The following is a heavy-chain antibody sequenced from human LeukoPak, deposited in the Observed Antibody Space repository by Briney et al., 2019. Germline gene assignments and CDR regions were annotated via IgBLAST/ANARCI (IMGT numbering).Heavy chain of an antibody. V-gene: IGHV1-2*02. Sequence: ASVKVSCKASGYTFTGYYMHWVRQAPGQGLEWMGWINPNSGGTNYAQEFQGRVTMTRDTSISTAYMELSRLRSDDAAVYYCARDRRYSGYDWGFWFDPWGQGTLVTVSS. CDR3: ARDRRYSGYDWGFWFDP. CDR1: GYTFTGYY. D-gene: IGHD5-12*01. J-gene: IGHJ5*02. CDR2: INPNSGGT.